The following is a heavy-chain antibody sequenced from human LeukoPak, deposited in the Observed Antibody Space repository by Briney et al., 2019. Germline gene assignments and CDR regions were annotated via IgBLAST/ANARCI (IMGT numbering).Heavy chain of an antibody. J-gene: IGHJ4*02. Sequence: GGSLRLSCAASGVTFRSSAMSWGCQAPGKGLERVSAISDNDGHTYYADSVHGRFTNSRDNSKSTLCLQMNSLRAEDTAVYYCAKQLGSCSDGSCYFPYWGQGTLVTVSS. D-gene: IGHD2-15*01. CDR2: ISDNDGHT. CDR3: AKQLGSCSDGSCYFPY. V-gene: IGHV3-23*01. CDR1: GVTFRSSA.